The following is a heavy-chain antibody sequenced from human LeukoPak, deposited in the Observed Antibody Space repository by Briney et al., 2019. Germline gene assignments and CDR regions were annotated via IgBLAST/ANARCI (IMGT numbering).Heavy chain of an antibody. V-gene: IGHV3-48*02. Sequence: GGSLTLSCAASGFTFSSYSMNCVGHAPGRGLEWVSYISSNSTIYYADSVKGRFTISRDNAKNSLYLQMNSLRDGDTAVYYCARGNCGGDCYSADYWGQGTLVSVSS. J-gene: IGHJ4*02. D-gene: IGHD2-21*02. CDR1: GFTFSSYS. CDR2: ISSNSTI. CDR3: ARGNCGGDCYSADY.